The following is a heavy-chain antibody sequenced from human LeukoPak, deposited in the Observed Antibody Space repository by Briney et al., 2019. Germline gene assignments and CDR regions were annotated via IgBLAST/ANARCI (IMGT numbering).Heavy chain of an antibody. CDR3: ATYYYGSGSYYPRGLFDY. CDR2: IQSKTDGGTT. J-gene: IGHJ4*02. CDR1: GFTFSSAW. D-gene: IGHD3-10*01. V-gene: IGHV3-15*01. Sequence: GGSLRLSCAASGFTFSSAWMSWVRQAPGKGLEWVGRIQSKTDGGTTDYAAPVKGRFTISRDDSKNTLYLQMNSLKIEDTAVYYCATYYYGSGSYYPRGLFDYWGQGTLVTVSS.